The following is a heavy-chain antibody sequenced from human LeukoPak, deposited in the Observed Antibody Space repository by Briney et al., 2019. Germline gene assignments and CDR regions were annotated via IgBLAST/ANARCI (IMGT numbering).Heavy chain of an antibody. Sequence: SVTVSCKASGGTFSSYAISWVRQATGQGLEWMGRIIPIFGIANYAQKFQGRVTITADKSTSTAYMELSSLRSEDTAVYYCAREGYGGSLTSDMLDWGQGTLVTVSS. CDR1: GGTFSSYA. J-gene: IGHJ4*02. CDR2: IIPIFGIA. V-gene: IGHV1-69*04. CDR3: AREGYGGSLTSDMLD. D-gene: IGHD1-26*01.